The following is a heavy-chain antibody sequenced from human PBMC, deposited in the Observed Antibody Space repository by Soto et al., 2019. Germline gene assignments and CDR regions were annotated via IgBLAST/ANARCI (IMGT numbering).Heavy chain of an antibody. Sequence: PGGSLRLSCAASGFTFSSYAMSWVRQAPGKGLEWVSAISGSGGSIYDADSVKGRFTISRDNSKNTLYLQMNSLRTEDTAVYYCAKGLLVGTTKPKNFDYWGQGTLVTVSS. J-gene: IGHJ4*02. D-gene: IGHD1-26*01. CDR3: AKGLLVGTTKPKNFDY. V-gene: IGHV3-23*01. CDR1: GFTFSSYA. CDR2: ISGSGGSI.